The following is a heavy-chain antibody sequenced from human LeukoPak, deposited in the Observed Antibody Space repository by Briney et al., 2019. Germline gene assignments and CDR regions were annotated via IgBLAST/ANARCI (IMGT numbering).Heavy chain of an antibody. J-gene: IGHJ3*02. CDR1: GGSISSGGYY. CDR2: IYYSGST. Sequence: SQTLSLTCTVSGGSISSGGYYWSWIRQHPGKGLEWIGYIYYSGSTYYNPSLKSRVTISVDTSKNQFSLKLSSVTAADTAVYYCARDRGELHAFDIWGQGTMVTVSS. D-gene: IGHD1-7*01. CDR3: ARDRGELHAFDI. V-gene: IGHV4-31*03.